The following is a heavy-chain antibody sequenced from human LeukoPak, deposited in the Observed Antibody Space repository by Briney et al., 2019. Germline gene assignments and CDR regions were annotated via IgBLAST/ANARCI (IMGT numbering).Heavy chain of an antibody. V-gene: IGHV4-4*07. J-gene: IGHJ3*02. CDR1: GGSISRYY. CDR3: ARDLVVVPAAGGAFDI. Sequence: SETLSLTCTVSGGSISRYYWSWIRQPAGKGLEWIGRIYTSGSTNYNPSLKSRVTMSVDTSKNQFSLKLSSVTAADTAVYYCARDLVVVPAAGGAFDIWGQGTMVTVSS. CDR2: IYTSGST. D-gene: IGHD2-2*01.